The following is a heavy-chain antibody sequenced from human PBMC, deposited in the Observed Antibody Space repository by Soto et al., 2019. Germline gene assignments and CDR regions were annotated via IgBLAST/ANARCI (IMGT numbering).Heavy chain of an antibody. CDR2: ISATGGGT. Sequence: GGSLRLSCAASGFKLSNYAMSWVRQAPGKGLEWVSLISATGGGTYYADSVKGRFTISRDNSHNTLYLQVHSLTAEDTAVYYCAKDRRAGGNSAFYFDFWGQGAQVTVSS. J-gene: IGHJ4*02. D-gene: IGHD3-16*01. V-gene: IGHV3-23*01. CDR1: GFKLSNYA. CDR3: AKDRRAGGNSAFYFDF.